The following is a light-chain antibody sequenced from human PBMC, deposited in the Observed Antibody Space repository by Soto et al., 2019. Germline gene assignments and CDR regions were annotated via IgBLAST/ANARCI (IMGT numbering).Light chain of an antibody. Sequence: IPMAQSTATLSASVGDSVTLTCRASQNIRNWLAWYQQKPGKAPNPLIYDASSLKSGVPARFSGSGSGTDFTLTISSLQPEDFATYYCQQLNSYPITFGQGTRLEI. CDR2: DAS. V-gene: IGKV1-5*01. J-gene: IGKJ5*01. CDR3: QQLNSYPIT. CDR1: QNIRNW.